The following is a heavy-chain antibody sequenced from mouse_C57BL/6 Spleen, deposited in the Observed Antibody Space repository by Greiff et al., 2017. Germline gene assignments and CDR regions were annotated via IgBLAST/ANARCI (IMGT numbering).Heavy chain of an antibody. CDR1: GYTFTDYY. D-gene: IGHD1-1*01. J-gene: IGHJ3*01. Sequence: VQLQQSGPVLVKPGASVKMSCKASGYTFTDYYMNWVKQSHGKSLEWIGVINPYNGGTSYNQKFKGKATLTVDKSSSTAYMELNSLTSEDSAVYYCARSYGSSLSPFAYWGQGTLVTVSA. CDR3: ARSYGSSLSPFAY. CDR2: INPYNGGT. V-gene: IGHV1-19*01.